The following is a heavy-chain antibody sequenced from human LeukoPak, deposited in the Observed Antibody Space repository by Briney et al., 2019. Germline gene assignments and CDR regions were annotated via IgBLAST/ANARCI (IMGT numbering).Heavy chain of an antibody. CDR2: IWYDGNNK. CDR1: GFTFSSYG. Sequence: GGSLRLSCAASGFTFSSYGMHWVRQAPGKGLEWVAVIWYDGNNKYYVDSVKGRFTISRDNSKNTLYLQMNSLRAEDTAVYYCARMRLFPLFAFDYWGQGTLVTVSS. V-gene: IGHV3-33*01. D-gene: IGHD3-10*02. J-gene: IGHJ4*02. CDR3: ARMRLFPLFAFDY.